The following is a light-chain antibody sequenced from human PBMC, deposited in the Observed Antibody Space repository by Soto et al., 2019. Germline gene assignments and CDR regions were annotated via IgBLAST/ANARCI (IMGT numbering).Light chain of an antibody. J-gene: IGKJ1*01. CDR2: GAS. V-gene: IGKV3-15*01. CDR1: HSVSSSY. Sequence: TQSPGTVSLSPGERATLSCRASHSVSSSYLAWYQQRPGQAPRLLFYGASIRATAVPARFTASGSGTEFTLTISSLQSEDFAVYYCQQYNTWPRTFGQGTKVDI. CDR3: QQYNTWPRT.